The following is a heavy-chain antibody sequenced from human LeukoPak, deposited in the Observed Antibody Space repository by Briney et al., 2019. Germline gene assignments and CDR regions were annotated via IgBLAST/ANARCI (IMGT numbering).Heavy chain of an antibody. CDR2: INPNSGGT. V-gene: IGHV1-2*02. D-gene: IGHD6-19*01. CDR1: GYSFSGYC. Sequence: ASVKVSCKASGYSFSGYCLHWVRQAPGQGLEWMGWINPNSGGTNSAQKLQGRVSMTRDTSISTAYMELSRLTSDDTAVYYCARGWGAIEVPGTTDYWGQGTLVTVSS. CDR3: ARGWGAIEVPGTTDY. J-gene: IGHJ4*02.